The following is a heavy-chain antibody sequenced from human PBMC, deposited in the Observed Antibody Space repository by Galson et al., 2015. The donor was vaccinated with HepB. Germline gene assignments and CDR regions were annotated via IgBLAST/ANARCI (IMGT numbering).Heavy chain of an antibody. V-gene: IGHV3-23*01. CDR3: AKYVRWMYYYYYYMDV. CDR2: ISGSGGST. CDR1: GFTFSSYA. D-gene: IGHD4-23*01. Sequence: SLRLSCAASGFTFSSYAMSWVRQAPGKGLEWVSAISGSGGSTYYADSVKGRFTISRDNSKNTLYLQMNSLRAEDTAVYYCAKYVRWMYYYYYYMDVWGKGTTVTVSS. J-gene: IGHJ6*03.